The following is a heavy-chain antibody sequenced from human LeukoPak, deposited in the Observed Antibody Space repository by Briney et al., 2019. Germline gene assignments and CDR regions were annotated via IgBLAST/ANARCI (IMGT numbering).Heavy chain of an antibody. CDR3: ARATTNWTDAFDI. CDR1: GFTFSSYS. Sequence: GGSLRLSCAASGFTFSSYSMNWVRQAPGKGLEWVSSIRSSSSYMYYADSVKGRFTISRDNAKNSLYLQMNSLRAEDTAVYYCARATTNWTDAFDIWGQGTMVTVSS. J-gene: IGHJ3*02. CDR2: IRSSSSYM. D-gene: IGHD1-26*01. V-gene: IGHV3-21*01.